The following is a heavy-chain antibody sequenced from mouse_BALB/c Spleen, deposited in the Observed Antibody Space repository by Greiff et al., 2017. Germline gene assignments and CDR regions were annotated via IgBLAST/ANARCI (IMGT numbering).Heavy chain of an antibody. Sequence: QVQLQQSGPELVKPGASVKMSCKASGYTFTDYVISWVKQRTGQGLEWIGEIYPGSGSTYYNEKFKGKATLTADKSSNTAYMQLSSLTSEDSAVYFCARDHKIEYYDYDGYAMDYWGQGTSVTVSS. J-gene: IGHJ4*01. V-gene: IGHV1-81*01. CDR3: ARDHKIEYYDYDGYAMDY. D-gene: IGHD2-4*01. CDR2: IYPGSGST. CDR1: GYTFTDYV.